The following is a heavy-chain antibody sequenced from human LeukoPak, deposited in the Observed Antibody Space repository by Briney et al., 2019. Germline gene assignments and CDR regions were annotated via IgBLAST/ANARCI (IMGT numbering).Heavy chain of an antibody. V-gene: IGHV4-59*11. CDR2: IYYSGST. CDR3: ARNYDFDAFDI. Sequence: PSETLSLTCTVSGGSISGHYWSWIRQPPGKGLEWIGYIYYSGSTNYNPSLKSRVTISVDTSKNQFSLKLSSVTAADTAVYCCARNYDFDAFDIWGQGTMVTVSS. CDR1: GGSISGHY. D-gene: IGHD3-3*01. J-gene: IGHJ3*02.